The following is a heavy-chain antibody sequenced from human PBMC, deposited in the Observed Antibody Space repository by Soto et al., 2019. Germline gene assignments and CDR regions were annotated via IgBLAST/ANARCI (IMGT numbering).Heavy chain of an antibody. CDR1: GFTFSSYG. CDR2: ISYDGSNK. CDR3: ATSGYYYYMDV. J-gene: IGHJ6*03. V-gene: IGHV3-30*03. Sequence: GGSLRLSCAASGFTFSSYGMHWVRQAPGKGLEWVAVISYDGSNKYYADSVKGRFTISRDNSKNTLYLQMNSLRAEDTAVYYCATSGYYYYMDVWGKGTTVTVSS.